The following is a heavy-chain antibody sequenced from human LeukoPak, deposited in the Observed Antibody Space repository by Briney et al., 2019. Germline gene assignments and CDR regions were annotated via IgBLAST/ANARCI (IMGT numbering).Heavy chain of an antibody. CDR3: ARDRFYTGTNDYYYYYMDV. D-gene: IGHD1-7*01. V-gene: IGHV4-61*02. Sequence: SETLSLTCTVSGGSISSSSYYWGWIRQPAGKGLEWIGRIYTSGSTNYNPSLKSRVTMSVDTSKKQFSLKLSSVTAADTAVYYCARDRFYTGTNDYYYYYMDVWGKGTTVTISS. J-gene: IGHJ6*03. CDR2: IYTSGST. CDR1: GGSISSSSYY.